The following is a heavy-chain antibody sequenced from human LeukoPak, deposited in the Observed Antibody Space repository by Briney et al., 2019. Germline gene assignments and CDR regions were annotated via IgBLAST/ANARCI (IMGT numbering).Heavy chain of an antibody. V-gene: IGHV3-64D*09. J-gene: IGHJ3*01. CDR1: GFTFSFYA. CDR3: VKGFPHYYDSSGFGAFDV. D-gene: IGHD3-22*01. CDR2: ISSNGGNT. Sequence: GGSLRLSCSASGFTFSFYAMGWVRQAPGKGLEYVSAISSNGGNTYYADLVKGRFTISRDNSKNTLYLQMNSLRADDTAVYYCVKGFPHYYDSSGFGAFDVWGQGTIVTVSS.